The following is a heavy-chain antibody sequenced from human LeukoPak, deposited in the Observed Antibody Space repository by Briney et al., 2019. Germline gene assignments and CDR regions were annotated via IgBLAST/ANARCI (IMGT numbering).Heavy chain of an antibody. J-gene: IGHJ4*02. CDR3: ARSWYYYDSSGYYYRFDY. CDR1: GYTFTGYY. D-gene: IGHD3-22*01. V-gene: IGHV1-2*02. Sequence: ASVKVSCKASGYTFTGYYMHWVRQAPGQGLEWMGWINPNSGGTNYAQKFQGRVTMTRDTSISTAYMELSSLRSEDTAVYYCARSWYYYDSSGYYYRFDYWGRGTLVTVSS. CDR2: INPNSGGT.